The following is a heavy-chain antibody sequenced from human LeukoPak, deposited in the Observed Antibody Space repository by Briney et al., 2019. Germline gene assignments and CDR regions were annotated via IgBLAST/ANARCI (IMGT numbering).Heavy chain of an antibody. CDR3: ARVLSSYFPAPYYHGMAV. Sequence: RASVKVSCKASGYTFTSYGISWVRQAPGQGLGWMGWISAYNGNTNYAQKLQGRVTMTTDTSTSTAYMELRSLRSDDTAVYYCARVLSSYFPAPYYHGMAVWGKGTTVTVSS. J-gene: IGHJ6*04. V-gene: IGHV1-18*04. CDR2: ISAYNGNT. D-gene: IGHD4-11*01. CDR1: GYTFTSYG.